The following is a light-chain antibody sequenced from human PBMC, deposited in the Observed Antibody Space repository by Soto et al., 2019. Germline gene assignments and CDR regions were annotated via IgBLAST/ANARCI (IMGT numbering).Light chain of an antibody. CDR2: SNN. Sequence: QSVLTQPPSASGTPGQRVTISCSGSSSNIGSNAVNWYQQLPGTAPTLLIYSNNQRPSGVPDRFSGSKSGTSASLAVNGLQSEDEADYYCAAWDDSLNGPLFGGGAKQTVL. J-gene: IGLJ3*02. CDR3: AAWDDSLNGPL. V-gene: IGLV1-44*01. CDR1: SSNIGSNA.